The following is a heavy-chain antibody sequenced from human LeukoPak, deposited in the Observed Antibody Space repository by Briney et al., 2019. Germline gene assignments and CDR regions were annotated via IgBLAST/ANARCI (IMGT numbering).Heavy chain of an antibody. V-gene: IGHV1-2*02. J-gene: IGHJ5*02. CDR1: GYTFTGYY. CDR2: INPNSGGT. CDR3: ARGTYYDFWSGYSYNNWFDP. Sequence: GASVKVSCKASGYTFTGYYMHWVRQAPGQGLEWMGWINPNSGGTNYAQKFQGRVTMTRDTSISTAYMELSRLRSDDTAVYYCARGTYYDFWSGYSYNNWFDPWGQGTLVTVSS. D-gene: IGHD3-3*01.